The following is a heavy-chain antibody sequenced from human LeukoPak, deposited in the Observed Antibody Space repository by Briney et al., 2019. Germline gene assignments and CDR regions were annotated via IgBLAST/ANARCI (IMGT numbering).Heavy chain of an antibody. CDR2: ISSSSSYI. D-gene: IGHD3-3*01. J-gene: IGHJ4*02. CDR1: GFTFSSYS. Sequence: GGSLRLSCAASGFTFSSYSMNWVRQAPGKGLEWVSSISSSSSYIYYADSVKGRFTISRDNAKNSLYLQMNSLRAEDTAVYYCASDRDDFWSGIDYWGQGTLVTVSS. CDR3: ASDRDDFWSGIDY. V-gene: IGHV3-21*01.